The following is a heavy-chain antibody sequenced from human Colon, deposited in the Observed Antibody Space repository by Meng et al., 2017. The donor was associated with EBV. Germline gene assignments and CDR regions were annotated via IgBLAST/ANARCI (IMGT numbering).Heavy chain of an antibody. V-gene: IGHV4-4*02. D-gene: IGHD5-24*01. Sequence: QVQLKESGPGLVEPSGTLSLTCAVSGASISSNNWWSWVRQPPGKGLEWIGEIYHGGNTNYNPSLKSRVTISVDRSNDQFSLSLSPVTAADTAVYYCARGNAYNAPSFDYWGQGTLVTVSS. J-gene: IGHJ4*02. CDR2: IYHGGNT. CDR3: ARGNAYNAPSFDY. CDR1: GASISSNNW.